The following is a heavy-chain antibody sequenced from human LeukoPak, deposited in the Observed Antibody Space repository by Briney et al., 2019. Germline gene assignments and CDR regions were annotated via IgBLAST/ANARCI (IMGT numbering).Heavy chain of an antibody. V-gene: IGHV3-23*01. CDR1: GFTVSSNY. CDR3: AMGSTDYFYYMDV. Sequence: GGSLRLSCAASGFTVSSNYMTWVRQAPGKGLEWVSAISRTGGALYYADSVMGRFTISRDDPKNTLYLQMDNLRADDTAVYYCAMGSTDYFYYMDVWGKGTTVTVSS. D-gene: IGHD2-21*02. CDR2: ISRTGGAL. J-gene: IGHJ6*03.